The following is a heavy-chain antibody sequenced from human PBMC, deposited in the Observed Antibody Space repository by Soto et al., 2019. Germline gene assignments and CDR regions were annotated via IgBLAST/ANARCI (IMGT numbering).Heavy chain of an antibody. CDR1: GFTFRSYW. V-gene: IGHV3-7*01. D-gene: IGHD1-26*01. CDR3: ASPRGGGYRIFDY. Sequence: PGGSLRLSCVASGFTFRSYWMTWIRQAPGKGLEWVGNIKEDGSEEKYVDSVKGRFTISRDNAKNSLYLQMNSLRVEDTAIYYCASPRGGGYRIFDYWGRGTLVTVSS. CDR2: IKEDGSEE. J-gene: IGHJ4*02.